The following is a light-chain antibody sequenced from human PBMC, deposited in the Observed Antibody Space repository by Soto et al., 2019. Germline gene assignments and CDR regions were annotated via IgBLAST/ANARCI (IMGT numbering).Light chain of an antibody. V-gene: IGKV2-40*01. CDR2: TVF. J-gene: IGKJ4*01. CDR3: MKRIKFPLT. CDR1: ESVWDSDDGNIY. Sequence: DIVMTQTPPSLPLTPGEPASLSCRSSESVWDSDDGNIYLDWYLQKPGQSPQLLIYTVFYRASRVPDRFSGSGSGTDFTLKISRVEAEDVGVYYCMKRIKFPLTFGGGTKVDIK.